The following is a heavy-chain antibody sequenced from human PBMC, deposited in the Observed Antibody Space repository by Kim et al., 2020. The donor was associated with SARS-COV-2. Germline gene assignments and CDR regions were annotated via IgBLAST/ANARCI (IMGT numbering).Heavy chain of an antibody. Sequence: SETLSLTCTVSGGSISSYYWSWIRQPPGKGLEWIGYIYYSGSTNYNPSLKSRVTISVDTSKNQFSLKLSSVTAADTAVYYCARDTGDRYCSSTSCPNDAFDIWGQGTMVTVSS. CDR2: IYYSGST. CDR3: ARDTGDRYCSSTSCPNDAFDI. D-gene: IGHD2-2*01. V-gene: IGHV4-59*01. CDR1: GGSISSYY. J-gene: IGHJ3*02.